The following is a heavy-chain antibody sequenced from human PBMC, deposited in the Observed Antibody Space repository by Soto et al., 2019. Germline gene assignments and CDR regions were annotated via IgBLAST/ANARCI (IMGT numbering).Heavy chain of an antibody. Sequence: QVQLVQSGAEVKKPGSSVKVSCKASGGTFSSYAISWVRQAPGQGLEWMGGIIPIFGTANYAQKFQGRVTITADESTSTAYMELSSLRSEDTAVYYCARDTYCYGSGSYYRFVGHDAFDIWGQGTMVTVSS. D-gene: IGHD3-10*01. J-gene: IGHJ3*02. CDR1: GGTFSSYA. CDR3: ARDTYCYGSGSYYRFVGHDAFDI. V-gene: IGHV1-69*01. CDR2: IIPIFGTA.